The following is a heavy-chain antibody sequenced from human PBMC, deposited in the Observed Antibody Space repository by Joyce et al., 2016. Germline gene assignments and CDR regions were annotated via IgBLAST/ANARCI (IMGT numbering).Heavy chain of an antibody. V-gene: IGHV4-34*01. J-gene: IGHJ4*02. D-gene: IGHD6-19*01. CDR1: GGPFRGFF. Sequence: QVQLQQWGAGLLKPSETLSLTCGVSGGPFRGFFWTWVHQPPGKGLEWIGDSNNSGVTNYNPSVKTRVTFSVDTSKNQFSLKLTSLSAADTAVYYCARSQWLAPLMYWGQGTPVTVSS. CDR2: SNNSGVT. CDR3: ARSQWLAPLMY.